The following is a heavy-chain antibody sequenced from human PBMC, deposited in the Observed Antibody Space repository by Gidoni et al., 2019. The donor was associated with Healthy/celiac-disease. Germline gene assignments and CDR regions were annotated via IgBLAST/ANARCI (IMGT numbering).Heavy chain of an antibody. CDR2: ISWNSGSI. Sequence: EVQLVESGGGLVQPGRSLRLSCAASGFTFDDYAMHWVRQAPGKGLEWVSGISWNSGSIGYADSVKGRFTIPRDNAKNSLYLQMNSLRAEDTALYYCAKAPRSSSWYPRGNAFDIWGQGTMVTVSS. V-gene: IGHV3-9*01. D-gene: IGHD6-13*01. CDR1: GFTFDDYA. J-gene: IGHJ3*02. CDR3: AKAPRSSSWYPRGNAFDI.